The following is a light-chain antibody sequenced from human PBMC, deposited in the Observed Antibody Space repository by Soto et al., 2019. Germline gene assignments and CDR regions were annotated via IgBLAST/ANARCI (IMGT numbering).Light chain of an antibody. V-gene: IGLV1-40*01. Sequence: QSVLTQPPSVSGAPGQRVTISCTGSSSNIGAGYDVHWYQQHPGTAPKLLIFGNSNRPSGVPDRFSVSKSGTSASLAITGLQSEAEADDYCQSYDSSRSGYLVFGGGTQLTVL. CDR2: GNS. J-gene: IGLJ2*01. CDR1: SSNIGAGYD. CDR3: QSYDSSRSGYLV.